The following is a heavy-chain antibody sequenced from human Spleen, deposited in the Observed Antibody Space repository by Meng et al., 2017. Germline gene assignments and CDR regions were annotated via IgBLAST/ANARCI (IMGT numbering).Heavy chain of an antibody. CDR2: IYYSGST. CDR3: ARLAGGYCSGGSCYAASPFDY. Sequence: RAAGPGLVMPSAALSLCWTVAGGSVRSGSCYWSWIRQPPGKGLELIGYIYYSGSTNDTPSLKSRVTISVDTSKNQFSLKLSSVTAADTAVYYCARLAGGYCSGGSCYAASPFDYWGQGTLVTVSS. J-gene: IGHJ4*02. D-gene: IGHD2-15*01. V-gene: IGHV4-61*01. CDR1: GGSVRSGSCY.